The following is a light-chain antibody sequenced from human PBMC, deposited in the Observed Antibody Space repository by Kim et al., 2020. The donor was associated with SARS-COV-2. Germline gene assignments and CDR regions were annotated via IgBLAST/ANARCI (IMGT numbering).Light chain of an antibody. CDR2: DVT. Sequence: QSIISSCTGTTSDIGGYDFVYWYQQQPGKAPKLMIYDVTNRPSGVSHRFSGSKSGNTASLIISGLQAEDEADYFCTSFASGATPYVFGAGTKVTVL. CDR3: TSFASGATPYV. V-gene: IGLV2-14*03. CDR1: TSDIGGYDF. J-gene: IGLJ1*01.